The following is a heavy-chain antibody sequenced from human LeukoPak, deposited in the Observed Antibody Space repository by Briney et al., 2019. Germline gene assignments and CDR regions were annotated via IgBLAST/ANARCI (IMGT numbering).Heavy chain of an antibody. V-gene: IGHV1-46*01. CDR3: ARETGVTYYYDSSGAFDI. J-gene: IGHJ3*02. CDR1: GYTFTSYY. CDR2: INPSGGST. D-gene: IGHD3-22*01. Sequence: ASVKVSCKASGYTFTSYYMHWVRQAPGQGLEWMGIINPSGGSTSYAQKFQGRVTMTRDTSTSTVYMELSSLRSEDTAVYYCARETGVTYYYDSSGAFDIWGQGTMVTVS.